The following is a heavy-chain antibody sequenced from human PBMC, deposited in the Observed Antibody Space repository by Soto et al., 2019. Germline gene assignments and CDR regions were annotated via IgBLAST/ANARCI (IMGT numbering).Heavy chain of an antibody. CDR1: GGSISSYY. CDR2: IYTSGST. J-gene: IGHJ1*01. CDR3: ARVALHYYDSSGYSEYFQH. D-gene: IGHD3-22*01. Sequence: SETLSLTCTVSGGSISSYYWSWIRQPAGKGLEWIGRIYTSGSTNYNPSLKSRVTMSVDTSKNQFSLKLSSVTAADTAVYYCARVALHYYDSSGYSEYFQHWGQGTLVTVSS. V-gene: IGHV4-4*07.